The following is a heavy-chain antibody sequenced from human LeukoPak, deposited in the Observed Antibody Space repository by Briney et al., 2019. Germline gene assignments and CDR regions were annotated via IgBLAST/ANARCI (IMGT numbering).Heavy chain of an antibody. D-gene: IGHD3-3*01. CDR1: GYTFTCYY. CDR3: ARSLHWSGYYTVPPDY. CDR2: INPNSGGT. Sequence: GASVKVSCKASGYTFTCYYMHWVRQAPGQGLEWMGWINPNSGGTNYAQKFQGRVTMTRDTSISTAYMELSRLRSDDTAVYYCARSLHWSGYYTVPPDYWGQGTLVTVSS. V-gene: IGHV1-2*02. J-gene: IGHJ4*02.